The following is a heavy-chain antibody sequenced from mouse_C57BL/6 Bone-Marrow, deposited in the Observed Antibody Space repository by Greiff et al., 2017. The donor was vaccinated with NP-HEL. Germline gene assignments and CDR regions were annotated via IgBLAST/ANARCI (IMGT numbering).Heavy chain of an antibody. CDR1: GYTFTSYG. D-gene: IGHD2-2*01. V-gene: IGHV1-81*01. J-gene: IGHJ1*03. CDR3: ARKGLWLRRRDPYWYFDV. Sequence: VQLQQSGAELARPGASVKLSCKASGYTFTSYGISWVKQRTGQGLEWIGEIYPRSGNTYYNEKFKGKATLTADKSSSTAYMELRSLTSEDSAVYFCARKGLWLRRRDPYWYFDVWGTGTTVTVSS. CDR2: IYPRSGNT.